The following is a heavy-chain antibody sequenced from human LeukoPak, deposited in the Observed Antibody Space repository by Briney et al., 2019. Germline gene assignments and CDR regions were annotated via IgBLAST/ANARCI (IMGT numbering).Heavy chain of an antibody. CDR2: IYHGGTT. V-gene: IGHV4-59*01. CDR3: ARDTSVGSGMQY. CDR1: GGPLSTYT. D-gene: IGHD3-10*01. Sequence: SETLSLTCSVSGGPLSTYTWSWVRLSPGKGLEWIGYIYHGGTTNYSPSLKSRATISAHTARNQFSLRLRSVTAADTAIYYCARDTSVGSGMQYWGQGTLVSVSS. J-gene: IGHJ4*02.